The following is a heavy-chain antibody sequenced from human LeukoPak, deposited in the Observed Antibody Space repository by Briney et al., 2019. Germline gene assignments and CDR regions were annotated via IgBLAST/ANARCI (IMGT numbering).Heavy chain of an antibody. CDR3: AKGKSYYDSSGYYSPLFDY. D-gene: IGHD3-22*01. CDR2: ISGSGGST. J-gene: IGHJ4*02. Sequence: GSLRLSCAASGFTFSSYAMSWVRQAPGKGLEWVSAISGSGGSTYYADSVKGRFTISRDNSKNTLYLQMNSLRAEDTAVYCCAKGKSYYDSSGYYSPLFDYWGQGTLVTVSS. V-gene: IGHV3-23*01. CDR1: GFTFSSYA.